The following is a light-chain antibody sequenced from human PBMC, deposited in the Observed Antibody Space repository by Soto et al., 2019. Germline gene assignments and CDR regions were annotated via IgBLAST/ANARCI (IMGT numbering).Light chain of an antibody. V-gene: IGKV1-39*01. Sequence: DIPMTQSPSSLSASVGDRVTITCRASQSIGNYINWYQQKSGKAPKLLIYAASSLQSGVPSRFSGSGSGTDFTLTISSLQPEDFATYYCQQCYSSRTFGQGTKVEIK. CDR2: AAS. CDR3: QQCYSSRT. J-gene: IGKJ2*01. CDR1: QSIGNY.